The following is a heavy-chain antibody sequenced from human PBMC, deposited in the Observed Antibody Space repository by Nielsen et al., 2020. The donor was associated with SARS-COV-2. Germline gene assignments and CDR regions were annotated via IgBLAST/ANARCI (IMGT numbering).Heavy chain of an antibody. Sequence: SETLSLTCTVSDGSVSSGDYYWTWIRQHPGKGLEWIGYIYYSGSTYYNRSLKSRITISVGTSKNQFSLKLSSVTAADTAVYYCARHHSSGWYMRWFDPWGQGTLVTVSS. D-gene: IGHD6-19*01. CDR1: DGSVSSGDYY. J-gene: IGHJ5*02. V-gene: IGHV4-30-4*01. CDR3: ARHHSSGWYMRWFDP. CDR2: IYYSGST.